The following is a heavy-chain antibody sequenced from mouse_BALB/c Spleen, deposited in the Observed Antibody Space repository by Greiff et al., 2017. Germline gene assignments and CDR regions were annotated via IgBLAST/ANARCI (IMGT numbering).Heavy chain of an antibody. J-gene: IGHJ3*01. CDR2: ISYDGSN. Sequence: EVQLQQSGPGLVKPSQSLSLTCSVTGYSITSGYYWNWIRQFPGNKLEWMGYISYDGSNNYNPSLKNRISITRDTSKNQFFLKLNSVTTEDTATYYCARGIGGLRPFAYWGQGTLVTVSA. V-gene: IGHV3-6*02. CDR1: GYSITSGYY. CDR3: ARGIGGLRPFAY. D-gene: IGHD2-4*01.